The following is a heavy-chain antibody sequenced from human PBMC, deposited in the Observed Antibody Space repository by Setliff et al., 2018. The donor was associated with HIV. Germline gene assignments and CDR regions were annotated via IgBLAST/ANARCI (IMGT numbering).Heavy chain of an antibody. J-gene: IGHJ4*02. CDR3: ARSQPDTIFGVVIFDY. CDR2: VYYSGST. D-gene: IGHD3-3*01. Sequence: SETLSLTCTVSYGSISSSGPGYYWGWVRQAPGGGLEWIGSVYYSGSTYYNPPLKSRVTISLDTSKNQLSLRLTSMTAADTAVYYCARSQPDTIFGVVIFDYWGQGKMVTVSS. V-gene: IGHV4-39*01. CDR1: YGSISSSGPGYY.